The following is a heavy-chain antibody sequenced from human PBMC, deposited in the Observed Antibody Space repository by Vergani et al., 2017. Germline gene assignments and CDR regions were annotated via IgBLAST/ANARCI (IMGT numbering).Heavy chain of an antibody. CDR3: ARALWFGEFPYGMDV. CDR2: ISSSSSYT. V-gene: IGHV3-11*05. Sequence: QVQLVESGGGLVKPGGSLRLSRAASGFTFSDYYMSWIRQAPGKGLEWVSYISSSSSYTNYADSVKGRFTISRDNAKNSLYLQMNSLRAEDTAVYYCARALWFGEFPYGMDVWGQGTTVTVSS. D-gene: IGHD3-10*01. CDR1: GFTFSDYY. J-gene: IGHJ6*02.